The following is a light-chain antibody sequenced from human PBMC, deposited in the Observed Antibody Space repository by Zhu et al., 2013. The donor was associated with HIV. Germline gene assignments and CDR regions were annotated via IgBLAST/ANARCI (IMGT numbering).Light chain of an antibody. CDR1: QSVSSN. CDR2: GAS. J-gene: IGKJ4*01. CDR3: QQYGSSPLT. Sequence: EIVMTQSPATLSVSPGERATLSCRASQSVSSNLAWYQQKPGQAPRLLIYGASTRATGIPARFSGSGSGTDFTLTITGLEPQDFAVYYCQQYGSSPLTFGGGTKVEI. V-gene: IGKV3-15*01.